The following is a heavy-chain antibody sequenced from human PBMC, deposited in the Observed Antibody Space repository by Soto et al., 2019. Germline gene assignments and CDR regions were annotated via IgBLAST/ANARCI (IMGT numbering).Heavy chain of an antibody. V-gene: IGHV3-15*01. D-gene: IGHD3-22*01. CDR2: IKATAYGGTT. CDR3: TTDGTSGYYFQH. J-gene: IGHJ4*02. Sequence: PGGSLRLSCVVYNMTFTYAWMSWVRQAPGKGLEWVGRIKATAYGGTTDYAAPVKGRFSISRDDSKNTLYLEMNSLRTEDTGTYFCTTDGTSGYYFQHWGLGTLVTVSS. CDR1: NMTFTYAW.